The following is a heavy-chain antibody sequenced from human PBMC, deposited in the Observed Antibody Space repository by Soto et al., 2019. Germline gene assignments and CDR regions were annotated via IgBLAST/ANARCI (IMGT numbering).Heavy chain of an antibody. CDR3: ARGSGWLDY. CDR1: GVPITSNF. Sequence: SETLSLTCTVSGVPITSNFWSWIRQPPGKGLEWIGYVFHNGDTNYNPSLNSRVTLSVDTSKNRLSLRLDSVTAADTAVYYCARGSGWLDYWGQGTLVTVSS. D-gene: IGHD6-19*01. CDR2: VFHNGDT. V-gene: IGHV4-59*08. J-gene: IGHJ4*02.